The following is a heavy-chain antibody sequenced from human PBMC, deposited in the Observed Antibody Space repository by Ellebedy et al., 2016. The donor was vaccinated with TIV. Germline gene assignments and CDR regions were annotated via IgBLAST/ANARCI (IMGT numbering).Heavy chain of an antibody. Sequence: ASVKVSXXASGGTFSSYAISWVRQAPGQGLEWMGWISAYNGNTNYAQKLQGRVTMTTDTSTSTAYMELRSLRSDDTAVYYCARGYGTAAAGLFDYWGQGTLVTVSS. D-gene: IGHD6-13*01. CDR2: ISAYNGNT. J-gene: IGHJ4*02. CDR3: ARGYGTAAAGLFDY. V-gene: IGHV1-18*01. CDR1: GGTFSSYA.